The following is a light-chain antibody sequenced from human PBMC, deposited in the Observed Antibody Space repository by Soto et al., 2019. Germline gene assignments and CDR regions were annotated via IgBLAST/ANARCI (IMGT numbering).Light chain of an antibody. Sequence: EVVMTQSPATLSVSPGERATLSCRTSQSVYNNLAWYLQKPGQAPRLLISAASTRATGIPAMFSGSGSGTEFTLTINSLQSEDFAVYYCQQYNSWPLTFGGGTKVEIK. CDR2: AAS. V-gene: IGKV3D-15*01. J-gene: IGKJ4*01. CDR3: QQYNSWPLT. CDR1: QSVYNN.